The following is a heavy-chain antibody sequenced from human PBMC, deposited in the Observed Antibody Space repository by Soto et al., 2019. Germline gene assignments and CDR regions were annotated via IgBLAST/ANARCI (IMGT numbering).Heavy chain of an antibody. CDR1: GFTFSSYW. V-gene: IGHV3-74*01. Sequence: EVQLVESGGGLVQPGGSLRLSCVASGFTFSSYWMHWVRQAPGQGLVWVSRINNDGSTIGYADSVEGRFTVSRDNAKNTLYLQMNSLRAEDMAVYYCAGRQYFHHWGQGTLVTVSS. CDR2: INNDGSTI. J-gene: IGHJ1*01. CDR3: AGRQYFHH.